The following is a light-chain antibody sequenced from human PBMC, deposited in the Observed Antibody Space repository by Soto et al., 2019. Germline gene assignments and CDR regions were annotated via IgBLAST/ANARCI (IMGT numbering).Light chain of an antibody. J-gene: IGLJ1*01. CDR2: EVN. V-gene: IGLV2-14*03. CDR3: SSYSDSDTKV. Sequence: QSALTQPASVSGSPGQSITISCGGTSSDVGAYIYVSWYQQFPGKAPKLIIYEVNNRPSGVSDRFSGSKSDNTAYLTISGLQAEDEADYYCSSYSDSDTKVFGTGTKVTVL. CDR1: SSDVGAYIY.